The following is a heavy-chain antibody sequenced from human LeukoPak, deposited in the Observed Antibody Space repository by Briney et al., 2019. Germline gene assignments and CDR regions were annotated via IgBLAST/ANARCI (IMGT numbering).Heavy chain of an antibody. V-gene: IGHV3-23*01. D-gene: IGHD3-22*01. J-gene: IGHJ4*02. CDR1: GFTFSSYA. CDR3: AKGYYYDSSGPRFDY. Sequence: GGSLRLSCAASGFTFSSYAMSWVRQAPGNGLEWVSTISTSGGSTYHADSVKGRFTISRDNSKNTLYLQMNSLRAEDTAVYYCAKGYYYDSSGPRFDYWGQGTLVTVSS. CDR2: ISTSGGST.